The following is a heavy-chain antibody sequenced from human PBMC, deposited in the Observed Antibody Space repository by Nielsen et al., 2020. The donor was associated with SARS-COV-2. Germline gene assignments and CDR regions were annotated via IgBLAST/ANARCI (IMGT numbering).Heavy chain of an antibody. CDR1: GGSISSYY. D-gene: IGHD5-24*01. Sequence: SETLSLTCTVSGGSISSYYWSWIRQPAGKGLEWIGRIYTSGSTNYNPSLKSRVTMSVDTSKNQFSLKLSSVTAADTAVYYCARANRRWLRLSPYWYFDLWGRGTLVTVSS. CDR2: IYTSGST. CDR3: ARANRRWLRLSPYWYFDL. V-gene: IGHV4-4*07. J-gene: IGHJ2*01.